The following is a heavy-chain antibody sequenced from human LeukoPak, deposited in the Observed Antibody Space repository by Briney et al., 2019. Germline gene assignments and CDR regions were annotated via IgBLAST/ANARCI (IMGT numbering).Heavy chain of an antibody. V-gene: IGHV4-34*01. CDR1: GGSFTDYY. CDR3: ARVLKLSNWFDP. D-gene: IGHD5-24*01. CDR2: INHSEGT. J-gene: IGHJ5*02. Sequence: PSETLSLTCAVYGGSFTDYYWSWVRQPPGKGLEWIGEINHSEGTNYNPSLKSRVTISIDTSKNQFSLKLSSVTAADTAVYYCARVLKLSNWFDPWGQGTLVTVSS.